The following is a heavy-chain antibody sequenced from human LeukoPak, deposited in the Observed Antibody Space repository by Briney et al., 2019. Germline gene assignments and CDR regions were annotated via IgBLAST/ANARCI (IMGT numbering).Heavy chain of an antibody. V-gene: IGHV4-59*01. Sequence: SETLSLTCTVSGGSISSYYWSWIRQPPGKGLEWIGYIYYSGSTNYNPSLKSRVTISVDTSKNQFSLKLSSVTAADTAVYYCARHPNYYYYGMDVWGQGTTVAVSS. J-gene: IGHJ6*02. CDR2: IYYSGST. CDR1: GGSISSYY. CDR3: ARHPNYYYYGMDV.